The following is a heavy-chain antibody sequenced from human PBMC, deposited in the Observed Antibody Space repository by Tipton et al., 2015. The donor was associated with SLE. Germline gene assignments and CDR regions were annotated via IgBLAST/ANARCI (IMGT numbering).Heavy chain of an antibody. J-gene: IGHJ4*02. CDR2: IFSTGIT. D-gene: IGHD4-17*01. CDR3: ARDSHTDYGDFYVDS. CDR1: GVSISRGSYF. V-gene: IGHV4-61*09. Sequence: TLSLTCSVSGVSISRGSYFWTWIQQPAGKGLEWVGHIFSTGITDYNPSLKSRVSISADTSKNQFSLNLDSMTAADTAVYYCARDSHTDYGDFYVDSWGQGTLVTVSS.